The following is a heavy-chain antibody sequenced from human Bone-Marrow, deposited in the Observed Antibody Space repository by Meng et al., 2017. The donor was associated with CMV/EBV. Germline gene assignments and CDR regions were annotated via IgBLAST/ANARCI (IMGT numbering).Heavy chain of an antibody. Sequence: GGSLRLSCKGSGYSFTNYWIAWVRQMPGKGLEWMGIIYPDDSDTRYSPSFQGQVTISADKSITTAYLQWSSLKASDTAIYYCAKSLNIAPPGTPHPFYHYYGMDVWGQGTTVTVSS. CDR2: IYPDDSDT. CDR1: GYSFTNYW. D-gene: IGHD6-13*01. V-gene: IGHV5-51*01. J-gene: IGHJ6*02. CDR3: AKSLNIAPPGTPHPFYHYYGMDV.